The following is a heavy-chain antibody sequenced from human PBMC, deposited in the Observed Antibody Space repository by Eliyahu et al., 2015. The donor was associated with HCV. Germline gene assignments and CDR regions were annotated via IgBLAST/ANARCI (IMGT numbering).Heavy chain of an antibody. CDR2: IYPGDSNT. Sequence: EVELVQSGAEVRKPGESLKISCKGSGYGFTSYWIAWVRQMPGKGLEWMGIIYPGDSNTRYSPSFQGQVTISVDKSINTAYLQWSSLKASDTAMYYCARHSAQRHWHYEWIDYWGQGTLVTVSS. V-gene: IGHV5-51*01. CDR3: ARHSAQRHWHYEWIDY. CDR1: GYGFTSYW. J-gene: IGHJ4*02. D-gene: IGHD3-3*01.